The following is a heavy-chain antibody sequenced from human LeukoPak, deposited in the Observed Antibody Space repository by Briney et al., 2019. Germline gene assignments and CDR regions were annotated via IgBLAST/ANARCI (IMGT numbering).Heavy chain of an antibody. D-gene: IGHD6-13*01. Sequence: ASVKVSCKASGYTFTSYGISWVRQAPGQGLEWMGWISAYNGNTNYAQKLQGRVTMTTDTSTSTAYMELRSLRSDDTAVYYCARDGRIAAAGTADYYYGMDVWGPGTMVTVSS. V-gene: IGHV1-18*01. CDR1: GYTFTSYG. CDR2: ISAYNGNT. J-gene: IGHJ6*02. CDR3: ARDGRIAAAGTADYYYGMDV.